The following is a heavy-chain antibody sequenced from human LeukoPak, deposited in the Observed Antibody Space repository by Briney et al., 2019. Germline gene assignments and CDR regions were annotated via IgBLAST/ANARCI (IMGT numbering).Heavy chain of an antibody. CDR1: GGSFSGYY. J-gene: IGHJ4*02. CDR2: INHSGST. CDR3: ARRCRTVVVVPAAIFEYSSYDY. Sequence: SETLSLTCAVYGGSFSGYYWSWIRQPPGKGLEWIGEINHSGSTNYNPSLKSRVAISVDTSKNQFSLKLSSVTAADTAVYYCARRCRTVVVVPAAIFEYSSYDYWGQGTLVTVSS. D-gene: IGHD2-2*01. V-gene: IGHV4-34*01.